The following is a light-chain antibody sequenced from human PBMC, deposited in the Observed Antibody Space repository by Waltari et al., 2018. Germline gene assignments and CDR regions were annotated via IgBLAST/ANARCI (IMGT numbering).Light chain of an antibody. Sequence: YDLVSWYQQHPGKAPKLIIFDVIKRPSGVSDRFSGSKSGNTASLTISGLETEDDADYYCCSYSGSSSFPYVFGPGTKVTVL. J-gene: IGLJ1*01. CDR3: CSYSGSSSFPYV. CDR2: DVI. V-gene: IGLV2-23*02. CDR1: YDL.